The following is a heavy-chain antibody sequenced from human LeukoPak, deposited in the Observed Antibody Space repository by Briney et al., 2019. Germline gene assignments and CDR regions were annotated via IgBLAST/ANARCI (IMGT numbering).Heavy chain of an antibody. J-gene: IGHJ4*02. CDR3: ARDDYDSSGYYYNYFDY. CDR2: ISSSSSYI. CDR1: GFTFSSYS. Sequence: GGSLRLSCAASGFTFSSYSMNWVRQAPGKGLEWVSSISSSSSYIYYADSVKGRFTISRDNIKNSLYLQMNSLRAEDTAVYYCARDDYDSSGYYYNYFDYWGQGTLVTVSS. V-gene: IGHV3-21*01. D-gene: IGHD3-22*01.